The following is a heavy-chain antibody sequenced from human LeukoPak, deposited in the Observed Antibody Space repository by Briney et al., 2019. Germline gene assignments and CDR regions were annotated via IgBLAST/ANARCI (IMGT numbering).Heavy chain of an antibody. V-gene: IGHV3-30*04. J-gene: IGHJ4*02. CDR1: GFTFSSYA. Sequence: GGSLRLSCAASGFTFSSYAMHWVRQAPGKGLEWVAVISYDGSNKYYADSVKGRFTISRDNSKNTLHLQMNSLRAEDTAVYYCARDDGTYYFDYWGQGTLVTVSS. CDR2: ISYDGSNK. D-gene: IGHD1-26*01. CDR3: ARDDGTYYFDY.